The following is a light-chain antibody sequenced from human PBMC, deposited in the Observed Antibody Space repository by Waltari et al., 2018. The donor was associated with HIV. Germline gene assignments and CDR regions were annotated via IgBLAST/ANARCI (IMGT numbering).Light chain of an antibody. CDR2: DAS. Sequence: EIVLTQSPATLSLSPGERATLSCRASQSVSTYLAWYQQKPGQAPRLLFYDASNRATGIPARFSGSGSETDFTLLISSLEPEDFAVYYCQQGNSWPSITFGQGTRLDIK. CDR1: QSVSTY. CDR3: QQGNSWPSIT. V-gene: IGKV3-11*01. J-gene: IGKJ5*01.